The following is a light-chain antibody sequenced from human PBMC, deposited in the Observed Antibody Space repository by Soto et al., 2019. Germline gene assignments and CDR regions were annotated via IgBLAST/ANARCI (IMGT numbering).Light chain of an antibody. V-gene: IGKV3-20*01. CDR3: QQYVISPPDFT. CDR2: GAS. J-gene: IGKJ3*01. Sequence: EIVLTQSPGTLSLSPGERATLSCRASQSVSSSYLAWYQQKPGQAPRLLIFGASYRATGIPDRFSGSGSGTDFTLTISRLEPEDFAVYYCQQYVISPPDFTFGPGTKVDLK. CDR1: QSVSSSY.